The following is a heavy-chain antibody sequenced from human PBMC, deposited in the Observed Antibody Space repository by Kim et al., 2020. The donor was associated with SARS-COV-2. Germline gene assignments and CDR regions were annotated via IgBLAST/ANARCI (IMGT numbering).Heavy chain of an antibody. CDR3: AKGEDCILTGCGMDV. CDR2: ISGSGGST. CDR1: GFTFSSYA. Sequence: GGSLRLSCAASGFTFSSYAMSWVRQAPGKGLEWVSAISGSGGSTYYADSVKGRFTISRDNSKNTLYLQMNSLRAEDTAVYYCAKGEDCILTGCGMDVWGQGTTFTVSS. J-gene: IGHJ6*02. V-gene: IGHV3-23*01. D-gene: IGHD3-9*01.